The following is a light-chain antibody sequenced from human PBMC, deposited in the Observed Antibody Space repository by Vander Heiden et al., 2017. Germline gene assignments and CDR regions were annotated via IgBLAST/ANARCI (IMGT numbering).Light chain of an antibody. Sequence: QSVLTPPPSVSGTPGQRVTISCSGSSSNIGSNVVNWYQQLPGTAPKLLIYSNNQRPSGVPDRISGSKSGTSASLAISGLQSEDEADYYCAAWDDSPNALFGGGTKLTVL. CDR2: SNN. CDR3: AAWDDSPNAL. V-gene: IGLV1-44*01. CDR1: SSNIGSNV. J-gene: IGLJ2*01.